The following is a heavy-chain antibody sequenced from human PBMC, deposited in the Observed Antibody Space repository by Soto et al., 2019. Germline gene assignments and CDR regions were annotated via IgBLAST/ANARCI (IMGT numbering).Heavy chain of an antibody. J-gene: IGHJ5*02. CDR1: GGSISSSNW. V-gene: IGHV4-4*02. CDR3: ARADSSTAMVLDNWFDP. D-gene: IGHD5-18*01. Sequence: QVQLQESGPGLVKPSGTLSLTCAVSGGSISSSNWWSWVRQPPGKGLEWIGEIYHSGSTNYNPSLKSRVTISVDKSKNQFSLKLSSVTAADTAVYYCARADSSTAMVLDNWFDPWGQGTLVTVSS. CDR2: IYHSGST.